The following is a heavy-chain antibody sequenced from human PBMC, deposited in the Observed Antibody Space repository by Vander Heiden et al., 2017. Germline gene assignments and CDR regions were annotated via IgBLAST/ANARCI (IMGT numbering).Heavy chain of an antibody. CDR3: ARTPPSWLYAIDY. D-gene: IGHD2-8*01. Sequence: QVQLVQSGAEVKKPGASVKVSCRASGYTSSTYDINWVRQAAGQGLEWMGWMNPKSGNTGYAQKFQGRVTMTRDTSISTAYMELSSLKSEDTAVYYCARTPPSWLYAIDYWGQGTLVSVSS. CDR1: GYTSSTYD. J-gene: IGHJ4*02. CDR2: MNPKSGNT. V-gene: IGHV1-8*01.